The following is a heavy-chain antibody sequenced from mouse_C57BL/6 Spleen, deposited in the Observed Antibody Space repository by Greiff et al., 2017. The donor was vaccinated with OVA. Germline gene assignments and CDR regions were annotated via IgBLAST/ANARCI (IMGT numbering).Heavy chain of an antibody. V-gene: IGHV1-82*01. CDR2: IYPGDGDT. J-gene: IGHJ4*01. Sequence: VQLQQSGPELVKPGASVKISCKASGYAFSSSWMNWVKQRPGKGLEWIGRIYPGDGDTNYNGKFKGKATLTADKSSSTAYMQLSSLTSEDSAVYFCARSLFSTVVAKDYAMDYWGQGTSVTVST. CDR1: GYAFSSSW. CDR3: ARSLFSTVVAKDYAMDY. D-gene: IGHD1-1*01.